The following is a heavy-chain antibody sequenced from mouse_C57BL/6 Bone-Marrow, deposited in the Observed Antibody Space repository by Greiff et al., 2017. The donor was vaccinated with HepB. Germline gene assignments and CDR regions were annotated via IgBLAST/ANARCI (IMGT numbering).Heavy chain of an antibody. V-gene: IGHV1-85*01. CDR3: ARGRVITTVVATNWEFAY. CDR1: GYTFTSYD. Sequence: QVQLQQSGPELVKPGASVKLSCKASGYTFTSYDINWVKQRPGQGLEWIGWIYPRDGSTKYNEKFKGKATLTVDTSSSTAYMELHSLTSEDSAVYFCARGRVITTVVATNWEFAYWGQGTLVTVSA. J-gene: IGHJ3*01. D-gene: IGHD1-1*01. CDR2: IYPRDGST.